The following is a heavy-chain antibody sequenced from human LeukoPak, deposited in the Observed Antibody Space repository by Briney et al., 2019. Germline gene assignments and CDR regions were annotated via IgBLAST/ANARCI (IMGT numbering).Heavy chain of an antibody. CDR3: ARGAGYSYGFYFDY. CDR2: IKSDASEE. CDR1: GFMFDRYW. V-gene: IGHV3-7*01. D-gene: IGHD5-18*01. Sequence: AGGSLRLSCVASGFMFDRYWMSWVRQAPGKGLEWVANIKSDASEEKYLDSVKGRFTISRDNAKNSLYLQMNSLRAEDTAVYYCARGAGYSYGFYFDYWGQGTLVTVSS. J-gene: IGHJ4*02.